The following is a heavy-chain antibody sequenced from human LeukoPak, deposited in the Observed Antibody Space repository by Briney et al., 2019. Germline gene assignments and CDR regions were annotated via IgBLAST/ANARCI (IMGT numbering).Heavy chain of an antibody. Sequence: PSQTLSLTCTVSGGSISSGGYYWSWIRQHPGKGLEWIGYIYYSGSTYYNPSLKSRVTMSVDTSKNQFSLKLSSVTAADTAVYYCARESSSSWYVGWFDPWGQGTLVTVSS. CDR1: GGSISSGGYY. V-gene: IGHV4-31*03. CDR3: ARESSSSWYVGWFDP. D-gene: IGHD6-13*01. CDR2: IYYSGST. J-gene: IGHJ5*02.